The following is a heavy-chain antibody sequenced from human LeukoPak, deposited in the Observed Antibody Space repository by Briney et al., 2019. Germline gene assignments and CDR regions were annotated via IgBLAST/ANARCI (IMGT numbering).Heavy chain of an antibody. CDR1: GFTFSSYR. CDR2: ISSSSTYI. CDR3: ARKTDSGGQGDY. D-gene: IGHD3-22*01. Sequence: GGSLRLSCAASGFTFSSYRMNWVRQAPGKGLEWVSSISSSSTYIYYADSVKGRFTISRDNAKNSLYLQMNSLRAEDTAVYYCARKTDSGGQGDYWGPGTLVTVSS. V-gene: IGHV3-21*01. J-gene: IGHJ4*02.